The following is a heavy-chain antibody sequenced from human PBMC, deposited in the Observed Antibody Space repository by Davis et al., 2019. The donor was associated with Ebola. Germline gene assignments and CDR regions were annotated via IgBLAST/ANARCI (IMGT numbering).Heavy chain of an antibody. D-gene: IGHD1-26*01. CDR3: ARAPSYRSSKWDWFDP. V-gene: IGHV1-8*01. CDR2: MNPNSGNT. Sequence: ASVKVSCKASGYTFTSYDINWVRQATGQGLEWMGWMNPNSGNTGYAQKFQGRVTMTRNTSITTAYMEVSSLTSEDTALYYCARAPSYRSSKWDWFDPWGQGTLVTVSS. CDR1: GYTFTSYD. J-gene: IGHJ5*02.